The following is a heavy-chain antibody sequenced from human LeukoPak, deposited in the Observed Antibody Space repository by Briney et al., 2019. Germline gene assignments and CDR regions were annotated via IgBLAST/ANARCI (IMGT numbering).Heavy chain of an antibody. V-gene: IGHV1-18*01. D-gene: IGHD2-15*01. CDR2: ISAYNGNT. CDR3: ARGKRVRRYCSGGSCENDAFDI. Sequence: ASVKVSCKASGYTFTSYGISWVRQAPGQGLEWMGWISAYNGNTNYAQKLQGRVTMTTDTSPSTAYMELRSLRSDDTAVYYCARGKRVRRYCSGGSCENDAFDIWGQGTMVTVSS. CDR1: GYTFTSYG. J-gene: IGHJ3*02.